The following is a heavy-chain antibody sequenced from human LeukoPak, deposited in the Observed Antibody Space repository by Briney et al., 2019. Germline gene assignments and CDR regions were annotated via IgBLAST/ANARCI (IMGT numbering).Heavy chain of an antibody. CDR3: ARGSISRGIRY. CDR2: IWYDGSNK. D-gene: IGHD2/OR15-2a*01. Sequence: SCKASGYTFTSYYMHWVRQAPGKGLEWVAVIWYDGSNKYYADSVKGRFTISRDNSKNTLYLQMDSLRAEDTAVYYCARGSISRGIRYWGQGTLVTVSS. CDR1: GYTFTSYY. V-gene: IGHV3-33*01. J-gene: IGHJ4*02.